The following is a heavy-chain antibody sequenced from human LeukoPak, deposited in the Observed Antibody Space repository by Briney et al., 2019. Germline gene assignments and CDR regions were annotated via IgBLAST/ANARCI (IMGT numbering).Heavy chain of an antibody. J-gene: IGHJ3*02. CDR1: GFTFSSYW. CDR3: AMPQDYDILTGYYRGGDAFDI. V-gene: IGHV3-74*01. Sequence: PGGSLRLSCAASGFTFSSYWTHWVRQAPGKGVVWVSRINSDGSTTNYADSVKGRFTISRDNSKNTLYLQMNSLRAEDTAVYYCAMPQDYDILTGYYRGGDAFDIWGQGTMVTVSS. D-gene: IGHD3-9*01. CDR2: INSDGSTT.